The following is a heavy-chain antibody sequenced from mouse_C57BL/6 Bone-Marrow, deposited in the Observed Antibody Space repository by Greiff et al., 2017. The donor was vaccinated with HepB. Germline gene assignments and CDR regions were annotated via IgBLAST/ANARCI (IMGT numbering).Heavy chain of an antibody. CDR1: GYTFTSYG. J-gene: IGHJ3*01. D-gene: IGHD2-3*01. V-gene: IGHV1-81*01. CDR2: IYPRSGNT. CDR3: ARGGWSSWFAY. Sequence: VQLQESGAELARPGASVKLSCKASGYTFTSYGISWVKQRTGQGLEWIGEIYPRSGNTYYNEKFKGKATLTADKSSSTAYMELRSLTSEDSAVYFCARGGWSSWFAYWGQGTLVTVSA.